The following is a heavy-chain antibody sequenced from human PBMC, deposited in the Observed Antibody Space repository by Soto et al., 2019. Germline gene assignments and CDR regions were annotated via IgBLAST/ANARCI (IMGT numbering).Heavy chain of an antibody. J-gene: IGHJ3*02. CDR2: ISYYGSNK. V-gene: IGHV3-30-3*01. CDR1: GFTFSSYA. CDR3: EGFDYYDSSGPNFDI. Sequence: GGSLRLSCAASGFTFSSYAMHWVRQAPGKGLEWVAVISYYGSNKYYADSVKGRFTISRDNSKNTLYLQMNSLRAEDTAGYYCEGFDYYDSSGPNFDIWGQGTMVTVSS. D-gene: IGHD3-22*01.